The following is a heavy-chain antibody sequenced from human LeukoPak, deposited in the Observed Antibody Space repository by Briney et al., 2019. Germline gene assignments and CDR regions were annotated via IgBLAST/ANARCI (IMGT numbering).Heavy chain of an antibody. J-gene: IGHJ4*02. CDR2: ISYDGSNK. V-gene: IGHV3-30*03. Sequence: PGGSLRLSCAASGFTFSSYWMSWVRQAPGKGLEWVAVISYDGSNKYADSVKGRFTISRDNSKNTLFLQMNSLRPDDTAVYYCARRAGEYSHPYDYWGQGTLVTVSS. CDR3: ARRAGEYSHPYDY. D-gene: IGHD2-15*01. CDR1: GFTFSSYW.